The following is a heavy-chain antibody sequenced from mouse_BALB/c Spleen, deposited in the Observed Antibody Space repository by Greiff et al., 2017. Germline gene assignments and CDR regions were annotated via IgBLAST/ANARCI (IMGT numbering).Heavy chain of an antibody. CDR3: ARGDYGSSAWFAY. D-gene: IGHD1-1*01. J-gene: IGHJ3*01. Sequence: QVQLKQSGAELMKPGASVKISCKATGYTFSSYWIEWVKQRPGHGLEWIGEILPGSGSNNYNEKFKGKATFTADTSSNTAYMQLSSLTSEDSAVYYCARGDYGSSAWFAYRGQGTLVTVSA. CDR1: GYTFSSYW. V-gene: IGHV1-9*01. CDR2: ILPGSGSN.